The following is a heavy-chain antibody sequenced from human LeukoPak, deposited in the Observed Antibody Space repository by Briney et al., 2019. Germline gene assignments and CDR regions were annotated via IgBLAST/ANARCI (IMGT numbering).Heavy chain of an antibody. CDR2: INPNSGGT. CDR3: ARANTVLRYFDWFDY. Sequence: DSVKVSGKASGYTFTGYYMHWVRQAPGQGLEWMGRINPNSGGTNYAQKFQGRVTMTRDTSMSTVYMELSSLRSEDTAVYYCARANTVLRYFDWFDYWGQGTLVTVSS. D-gene: IGHD3-9*01. J-gene: IGHJ4*02. V-gene: IGHV1-2*06. CDR1: GYTFTGYY.